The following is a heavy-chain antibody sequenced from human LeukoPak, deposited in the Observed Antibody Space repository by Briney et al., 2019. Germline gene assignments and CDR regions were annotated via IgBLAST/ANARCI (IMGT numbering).Heavy chain of an antibody. D-gene: IGHD3-3*01. CDR3: ARGPTYSFYDFWSADNWFDP. CDR1: GYTFTGYY. CDR2: INPNSGGT. V-gene: IGHV1-2*02. Sequence: GASVKVSCKASGYTFTGYYMHWVRQAPGQGLEWMGWINPNSGGTNYAQKFQGRVTITTDESTSTAYMELSSLRSEDTAVYYCARGPTYSFYDFWSADNWFDPWGQGTLVTVSS. J-gene: IGHJ5*02.